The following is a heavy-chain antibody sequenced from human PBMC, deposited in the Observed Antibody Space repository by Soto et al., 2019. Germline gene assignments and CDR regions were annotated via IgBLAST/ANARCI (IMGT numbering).Heavy chain of an antibody. CDR1: GFTFSSDS. Sequence: EVQLVESGGGLVKPGGSLRLSCAASGFTFSSDSMNWVRQAPGKGLEWVSSISSSSSYIYYADSVKGRFKISRDNAKNSLYLQLNSLRAEDNAVYYCARDQPGYSYGYGLGYWGQGTLVTVSS. CDR2: ISSSSSYI. D-gene: IGHD5-18*01. V-gene: IGHV3-21*01. CDR3: ARDQPGYSYGYGLGY. J-gene: IGHJ4*02.